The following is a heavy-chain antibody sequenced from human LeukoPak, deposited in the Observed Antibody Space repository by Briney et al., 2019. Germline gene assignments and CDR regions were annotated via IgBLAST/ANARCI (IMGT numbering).Heavy chain of an antibody. Sequence: GGSLRLSCAASGFTFDDYGMSWVRQAPGKGLEWVSGINWNGGSTGYADSVKGRFTISRDNSKNTLYLQMNSLRAEDTAVYYCAKGSVTPLRDFDYWGQGTLVTVSS. V-gene: IGHV3-20*04. CDR3: AKGSVTPLRDFDY. CDR2: INWNGGST. CDR1: GFTFDDYG. D-gene: IGHD4-17*01. J-gene: IGHJ4*02.